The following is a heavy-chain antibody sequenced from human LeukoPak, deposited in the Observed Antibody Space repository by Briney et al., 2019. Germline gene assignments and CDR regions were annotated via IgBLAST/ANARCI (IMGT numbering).Heavy chain of an antibody. CDR2: LYYGGNT. V-gene: IGHV4-39*01. Sequence: SETLSLTCTVSGGSISSSSDYWGWIRQPPGTGLEWIATLYYGGNTYYNPSLKSRVTLSVDTSKNQVSLKLSSVTAADTAVYYCARDTTTLGAFHFWGQGTMVTVSS. CDR1: GGSISSSSDY. J-gene: IGHJ3*01. CDR3: ARDTTTLGAFHF. D-gene: IGHD5-18*01.